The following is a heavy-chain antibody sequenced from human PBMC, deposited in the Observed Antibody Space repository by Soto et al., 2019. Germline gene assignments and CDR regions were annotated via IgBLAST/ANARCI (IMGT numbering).Heavy chain of an antibody. CDR2: IYYSGST. J-gene: IGHJ4*02. CDR3: ARERTGDPTFFDY. V-gene: IGHV4-61*01. Sequence: PSETLSLTCTVSDGSVSSGSYYWRWIRQPPGKGLEWIGYIYYSGSTDYNPTLKNRVTISVDTSKNQFSLKLSSVTAADTAVYYCARERTGDPTFFDYWGQGTLVTVSS. D-gene: IGHD1-1*01. CDR1: DGSVSSGSYY.